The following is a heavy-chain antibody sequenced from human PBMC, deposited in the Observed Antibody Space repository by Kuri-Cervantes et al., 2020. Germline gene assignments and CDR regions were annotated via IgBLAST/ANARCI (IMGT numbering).Heavy chain of an antibody. CDR1: GYTFTSYG. D-gene: IGHD3-22*01. CDR2: ISAYNGNT. Sequence: ASVKVSCKASGYTFTSYGISWVRQAPGQGLEWMGWISAYNGNTNYAQKFQGWVTMTRDTSITTAYMELSRLRSDDTAVYYCARDYYDSRNYNYFDYWGQGTLVTVSS. J-gene: IGHJ4*02. V-gene: IGHV1-18*01. CDR3: ARDYYDSRNYNYFDY.